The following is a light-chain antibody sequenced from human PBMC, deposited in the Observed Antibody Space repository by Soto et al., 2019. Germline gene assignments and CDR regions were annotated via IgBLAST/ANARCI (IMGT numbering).Light chain of an antibody. J-gene: IGKJ1*01. CDR2: AAS. CDR1: QGISSY. CDR3: QQYYIYPPT. Sequence: AIRMTQSPSSFSASTGDRVTITCRASQGISSYLAWYQQQPGKAPKLLIYAASTLQSGGPSRFSGSGSGTDFTLTISCLQSEDFATYYCQQYYIYPPTFGQGTNVEIK. V-gene: IGKV1-8*01.